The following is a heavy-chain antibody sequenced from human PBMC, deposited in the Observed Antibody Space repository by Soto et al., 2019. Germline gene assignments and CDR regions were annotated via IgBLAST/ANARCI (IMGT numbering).Heavy chain of an antibody. CDR3: ARSKSTLRYFDWLNWFDP. D-gene: IGHD3-9*01. CDR2: IYYSGST. Sequence: PSETLSLTCTVSGGSITSYYWSWIRQPPGKGLEWIGYIYYSGSTNYNPSLKSRVTISVDTSKNQFSLKLSSVTAADTAVYYCARSKSTLRYFDWLNWFDPWGQGTLVTVSS. V-gene: IGHV4-59*08. J-gene: IGHJ5*02. CDR1: GGSITSYY.